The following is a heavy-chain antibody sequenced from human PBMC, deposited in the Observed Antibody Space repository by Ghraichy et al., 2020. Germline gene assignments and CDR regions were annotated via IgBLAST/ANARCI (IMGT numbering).Heavy chain of an antibody. Sequence: SETLSLNCTVSGGSISNHFWSWIRQPPGKGLEWIGYIYDSVSTKYNPSLKSRVTISGDTSQNQFSLKLSSVTAADTALYYCARGGWVNALDICGQGTMVTVSS. CDR2: IYDSVST. J-gene: IGHJ3*02. D-gene: IGHD2-21*01. V-gene: IGHV4-59*11. CDR1: GGSISNHF. CDR3: ARGGWVNALDI.